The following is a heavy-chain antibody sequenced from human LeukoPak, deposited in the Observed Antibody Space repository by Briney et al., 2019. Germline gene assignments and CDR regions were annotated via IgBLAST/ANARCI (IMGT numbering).Heavy chain of an antibody. CDR1: GFTFSSYV. CDR3: ARRGYCGGGTCNRNSEF. D-gene: IGHD2-15*01. Sequence: SGGSLRLSCAASGFTFSSYVMSWVRQAPGKGLEWVSTITGSGGNTYYADSVKGRFTISRDNSKNTLHLQMNSLSAEDTALYYCARRGYCGGGTCNRNSEFWGQGTLVTVSS. J-gene: IGHJ4*02. CDR2: ITGSGGNT. V-gene: IGHV3-23*01.